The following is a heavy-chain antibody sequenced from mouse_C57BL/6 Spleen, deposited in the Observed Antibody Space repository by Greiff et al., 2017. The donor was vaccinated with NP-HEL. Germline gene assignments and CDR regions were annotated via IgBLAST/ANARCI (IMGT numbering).Heavy chain of an antibody. CDR2: IRNKANGYTT. J-gene: IGHJ2*01. V-gene: IGHV7-3*01. CDR3: ARYSPSYCYGSSYLGYFDY. D-gene: IGHD1-1*01. Sequence: EVKLVESGGGLVQPGGSLSLSCAASGFTFTDYYMSWVRQPPGKALEWLGFIRNKANGYTTEYSASVKGRFTISRDNSQSILYLQMNALRAEDSATYYCARYSPSYCYGSSYLGYFDYWGQGTTLTVSS. CDR1: GFTFTDYY.